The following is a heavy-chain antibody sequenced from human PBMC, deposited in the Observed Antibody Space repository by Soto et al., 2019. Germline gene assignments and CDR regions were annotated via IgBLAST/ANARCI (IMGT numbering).Heavy chain of an antibody. D-gene: IGHD3-16*01. J-gene: IGHJ6*03. CDR3: ARGAYGPISPGSRLYYYYYMDV. Sequence: QVLLVQSGAEVKPPGASLTISCKASGYIFRNNYIHWVRQAPGQGLEWMGIINPSDGTTSYAREVVGRVSLTRDMSTTTFYMDLSSVRSEDSAVYYCARGAYGPISPGSRLYYYYYMDVWGRGTTVTVSS. V-gene: IGHV1-46*03. CDR2: INPSDGTT. CDR1: GYIFRNNY.